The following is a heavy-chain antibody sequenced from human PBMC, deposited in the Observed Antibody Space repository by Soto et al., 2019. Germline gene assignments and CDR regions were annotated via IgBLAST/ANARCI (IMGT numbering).Heavy chain of an antibody. Sequence: QVQLQESGPGLVKPSQTLSLTCTVSGGSISSGGYYWSWIRQHPGKGLEWIGYIYYSGSTYYNPSLKRRVTISVDTSKNHFSLKLSSVTAADTAVYYCARASIADLHETDYWGQGTLVTVSS. V-gene: IGHV4-31*03. CDR2: IYYSGST. CDR1: GGSISSGGYY. D-gene: IGHD6-6*01. CDR3: ARASIADLHETDY. J-gene: IGHJ4*02.